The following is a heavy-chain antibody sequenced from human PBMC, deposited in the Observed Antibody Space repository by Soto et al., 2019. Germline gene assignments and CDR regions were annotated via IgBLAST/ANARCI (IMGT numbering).Heavy chain of an antibody. J-gene: IGHJ6*02. Sequence: SVKVSCKASGYTFTSYAMHWVRQAPGQRLEWMGWINAGNGNTKYSQKFQGRVTITRDTSASTAYMELSSLRSEDTAVYYCARDGRLWLQLYYYGMDVWGQGTTVTVSS. CDR2: INAGNGNT. V-gene: IGHV1-3*01. CDR1: GYTFTSYA. D-gene: IGHD5-18*01. CDR3: ARDGRLWLQLYYYGMDV.